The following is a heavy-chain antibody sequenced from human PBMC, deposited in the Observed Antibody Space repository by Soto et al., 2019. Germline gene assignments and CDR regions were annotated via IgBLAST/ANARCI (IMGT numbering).Heavy chain of an antibody. CDR2: ISGSGGST. Sequence: GGSLRLSCAASGFTFSSYAMSWVRQAPGKGLEWVSAISGSGGSTYYADSVKGRFTISRDNSKNTLYLQMNSLRAEDTAVYYCAKTLYYDFWSGYYTIPPFDYWGQGTLVTVSS. CDR3: AKTLYYDFWSGYYTIPPFDY. D-gene: IGHD3-3*01. J-gene: IGHJ4*02. CDR1: GFTFSSYA. V-gene: IGHV3-23*01.